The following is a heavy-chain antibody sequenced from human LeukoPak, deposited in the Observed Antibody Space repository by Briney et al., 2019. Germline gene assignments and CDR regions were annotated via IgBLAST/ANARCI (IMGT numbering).Heavy chain of an antibody. CDR2: IIPILGIA. Sequence: SVKVSCKASGGTFSSYAISWVRQAPGQGLEWMGRIIPILGIANYAQKFQGRVTITADKSTSTAYMELSSLRSEDTAVYYCARDFYGDYARGGGGPYWGQGTLVTVSS. V-gene: IGHV1-69*04. D-gene: IGHD4-17*01. CDR1: GGTFSSYA. J-gene: IGHJ4*02. CDR3: ARDFYGDYARGGGGPY.